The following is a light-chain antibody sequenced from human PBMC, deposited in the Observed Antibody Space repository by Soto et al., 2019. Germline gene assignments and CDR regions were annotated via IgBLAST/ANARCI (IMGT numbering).Light chain of an antibody. V-gene: IGKV3-20*01. CDR1: QVICSRY. J-gene: IGKJ1*01. CDR2: SAS. CDR3: QQPGSLPIT. Sequence: EIVVSKSPGTLSLSPGERATISCRASQVICSRYSAWYHQKSGQAPRLLIYSASNRATGIPDRFSGSGSGTDFTLTISSLQPEDFAVYYCQQPGSLPITFGQGTKVDIK.